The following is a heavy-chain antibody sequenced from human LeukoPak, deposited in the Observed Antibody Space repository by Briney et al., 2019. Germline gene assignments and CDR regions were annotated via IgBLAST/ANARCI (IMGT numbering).Heavy chain of an antibody. V-gene: IGHV1-2*06. Sequence: GASVKVSCKASGYTFTCYYMHWVRQAPGQGLEWMGRINPNSGGTNYAQKFQGRVTMTRDTSISTAYMELSRLRSDDTAVYYCARDGGIAARPGYFQHWGQGTLVTVSS. CDR2: INPNSGGT. D-gene: IGHD6-6*01. CDR3: ARDGGIAARPGYFQH. CDR1: GYTFTCYY. J-gene: IGHJ1*01.